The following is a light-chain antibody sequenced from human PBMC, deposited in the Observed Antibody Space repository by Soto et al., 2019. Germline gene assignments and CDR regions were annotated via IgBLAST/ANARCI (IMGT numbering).Light chain of an antibody. CDR2: DAS. Sequence: DIQMTQSPSTLSGSVGDRVTITCRASQTISSWLAWYHQKPGKAPKLLIYDASNLQSGVPSRFSGSVSGTEFTLTISSLQPDDFATYYCQQYKSYSPITFGQGTRLEIK. V-gene: IGKV1-5*01. CDR3: QQYKSYSPIT. CDR1: QTISSW. J-gene: IGKJ5*01.